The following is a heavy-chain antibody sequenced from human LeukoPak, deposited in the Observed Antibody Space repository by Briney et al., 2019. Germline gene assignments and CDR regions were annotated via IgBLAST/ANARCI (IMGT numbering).Heavy chain of an antibody. D-gene: IGHD2-15*01. CDR1: GFTFSTFA. CDR3: AKGLVGAMVPGVHI. J-gene: IGHJ3*02. V-gene: IGHV3-23*01. CDR2: ISGSGHST. Sequence: GGSLRLSCAASGFTFSTFAMIWVRQAPGKGLQWVSGISGSGHSTFYADSVKGRFTISRDNSKDTVYLEMNSLIAEDTAVYYCAKGLVGAMVPGVHIWGQGTMVTVSS.